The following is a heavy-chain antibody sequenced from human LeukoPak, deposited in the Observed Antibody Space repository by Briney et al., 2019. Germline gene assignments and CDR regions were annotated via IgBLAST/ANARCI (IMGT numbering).Heavy chain of an antibody. V-gene: IGHV4-34*12. CDR1: GGTFSGYY. Sequence: KPSETLSLTCAVYGGTFSGYYWSWIRQPPGKGLEWIGEIVHSGNTKNNPSLKSRVTISVDTSKNQFSLNLTSVTAADTAVYYCARFGSSTWYKGAFDIWGQGTMVTVAS. J-gene: IGHJ3*02. D-gene: IGHD1-1*01. CDR3: ARFGSSTWYKGAFDI. CDR2: IVHSGNT.